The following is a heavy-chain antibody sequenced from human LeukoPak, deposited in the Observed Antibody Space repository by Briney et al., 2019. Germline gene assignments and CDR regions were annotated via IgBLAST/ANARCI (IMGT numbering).Heavy chain of an antibody. CDR2: IYYSGST. Sequence: SETLSLTCTVSGGSISSGDYYWSWIRQPPGKGLEWIGYIYYSGSTYYNPSLKSRVTISVDTSKNQFSLKLSSVTAADTAVYYCARALRSYCSSTSCYPAPGALDIWGQGTMATVPS. J-gene: IGHJ3*02. V-gene: IGHV4-30-4*08. D-gene: IGHD2-2*01. CDR3: ARALRSYCSSTSCYPAPGALDI. CDR1: GGSISSGDYY.